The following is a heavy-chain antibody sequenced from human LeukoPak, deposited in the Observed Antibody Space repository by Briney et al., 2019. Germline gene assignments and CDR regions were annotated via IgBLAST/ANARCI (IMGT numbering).Heavy chain of an antibody. Sequence: GGSLRLSCASSGFTFICYGIHWVRQAPGKRLEWVAFIRFDGNEKWYADSVKGRFTISRYNSKNTLYLQMNSLRAEDTAVYYCAKDLPIGVISVVRGGMGIDYGGQGTLVTVSS. D-gene: IGHD3-10*01. CDR3: AKDLPIGVISVVRGGMGIDY. J-gene: IGHJ4*02. V-gene: IGHV3-30*02. CDR1: GFTFICYG. CDR2: IRFDGNEK.